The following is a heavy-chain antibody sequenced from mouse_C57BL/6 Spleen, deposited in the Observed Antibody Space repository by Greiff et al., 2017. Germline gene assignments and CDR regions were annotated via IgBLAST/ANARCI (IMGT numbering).Heavy chain of an antibody. CDR2: IDPETGGT. Sequence: QVHVKQSGAELVRPGASVTLSCKASGYTFTDYEMHWVKQTPVHGLEWIGAIDPETGGTAYNQKFKGKAILTADKSSSTAYMELRSLTSEDSDVYYCTRDGPWGQGTTLTVSS. D-gene: IGHD2-3*01. J-gene: IGHJ2*01. CDR3: TRDGP. V-gene: IGHV1-15*01. CDR1: GYTFTDYE.